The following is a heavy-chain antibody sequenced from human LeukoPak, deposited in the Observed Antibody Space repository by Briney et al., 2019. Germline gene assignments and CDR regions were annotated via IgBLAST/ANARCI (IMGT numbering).Heavy chain of an antibody. CDR3: AREYYDILTGQGDAFDI. CDR1: GYTFSSYV. V-gene: IGHV7-4-1*02. D-gene: IGHD3-9*01. Sequence: ASVKVSCKASGYTFSSYVMNWVRQAPGQGLEWMGWINTNTGIPTYAQGLTGRFVFSLDTSVTTAYLQISSLKAEDTAVYYCAREYYDILTGQGDAFDIWGQGTMVTVSS. CDR2: INTNTGIP. J-gene: IGHJ3*02.